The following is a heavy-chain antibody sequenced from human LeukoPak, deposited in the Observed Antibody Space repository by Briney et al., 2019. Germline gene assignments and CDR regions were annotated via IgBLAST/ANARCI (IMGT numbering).Heavy chain of an antibody. Sequence: GRSLRLSCTASGFTFGDYAMSWVRQAPGKGLEWVGFIRSKAYGGTTEYAASVKGRFTISRDDSKSIAYLQMNSLKTEDTAIYYCTRDHCSSTSCEGYWFDPWGQGTLVTVSS. CDR2: IRSKAYGGTT. J-gene: IGHJ5*02. CDR3: TRDHCSSTSCEGYWFDP. CDR1: GFTFGDYA. V-gene: IGHV3-49*04. D-gene: IGHD2-2*01.